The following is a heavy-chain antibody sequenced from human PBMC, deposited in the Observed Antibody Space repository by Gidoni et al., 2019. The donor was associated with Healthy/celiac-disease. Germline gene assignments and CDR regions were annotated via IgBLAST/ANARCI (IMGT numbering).Heavy chain of an antibody. CDR3: TTVGLEYYDILTGPDY. Sequence: VQLVESGAGVVMPWGALRFSCAGSGFPLIKARLSWVRQDPGKGLEWVGRIKSKTDGGTTDYAAPVKGRFTISRDDSKNTLYLQMNSLKTEDTAVYYCTTVGLEYYDILTGPDYWGQGTLVTVSS. CDR1: GFPLIKAR. CDR2: IKSKTDGGTT. J-gene: IGHJ4*02. V-gene: IGHV3-15*01. D-gene: IGHD3-9*01.